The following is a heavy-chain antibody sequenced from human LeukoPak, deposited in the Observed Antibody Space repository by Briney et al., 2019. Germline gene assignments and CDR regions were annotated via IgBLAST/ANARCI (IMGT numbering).Heavy chain of an antibody. V-gene: IGHV4-59*01. CDR1: GGSFSSYY. CDR2: IYYSGST. CDR3: ARVISGVWGSGSHLTSYYYYYMDV. Sequence: SETLSLTCTVSGGSFSSYYWSWIRQPPGKGLEWIGYIYYSGSTNYNPSLKSRVTISVDTSKNQSSLKLSSVTAADTAVYYCARVISGVWGSGSHLTSYYYYYMDVWGKGTTVTVSS. D-gene: IGHD3-10*01. J-gene: IGHJ6*03.